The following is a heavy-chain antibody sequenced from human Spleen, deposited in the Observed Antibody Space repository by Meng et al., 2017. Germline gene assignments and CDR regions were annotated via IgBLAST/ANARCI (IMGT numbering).Heavy chain of an antibody. CDR3: AHSGGSYKFWGY. J-gene: IGHJ4*02. CDR1: GFSPSTSGVG. CDR2: IYWNGDE. D-gene: IGHD1-26*01. Sequence: QITLNVYATSLVKPTQTLTLTSTFSGFSPSTSGVGVSWIRQPPGKALEWLALIYWNGDERYSPSLKSRLAITKDTSKDQVALTMTNMDPVDTATYYCAHSGGSYKFWGYWGQGALVTVSS. V-gene: IGHV2-5*01.